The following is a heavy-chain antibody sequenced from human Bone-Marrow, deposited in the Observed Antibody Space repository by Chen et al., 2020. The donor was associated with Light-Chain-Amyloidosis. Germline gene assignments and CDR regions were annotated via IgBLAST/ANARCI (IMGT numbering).Heavy chain of an antibody. D-gene: IGHD3-22*01. CDR1: VFTLSSYE. Sequence: EVQLVESGGGLVQPGGYLRRSCADAVFTLSSYEMTWLRQAPGKGLEWVSYISSSGSTIYYADSVKGRFTISRDNAKNSLYLQMNSLRAEDTAVYYCARVGSYDSSGYYFYYFDYWGQGTLVTVSS. CDR2: ISSSGSTI. CDR3: ARVGSYDSSGYYFYYFDY. J-gene: IGHJ4*02. V-gene: IGHV3-48*03.